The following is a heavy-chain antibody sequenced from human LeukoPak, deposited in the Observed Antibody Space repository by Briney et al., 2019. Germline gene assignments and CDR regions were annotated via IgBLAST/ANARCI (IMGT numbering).Heavy chain of an antibody. J-gene: IGHJ4*02. Sequence: NSSETLSLTCTVSGYSISSGVYYWTWIRQDPGKGLEWIGYIYYSGNTFYNPALKSRATISVDTSKNQFSLTLSSVTAADTAVYYCARVETTMIRYWGQGTLVAVSS. CDR2: IYYSGNT. CDR3: ARVETTMIRY. CDR1: GYSISSGVYY. D-gene: IGHD3-16*01. V-gene: IGHV4-31*03.